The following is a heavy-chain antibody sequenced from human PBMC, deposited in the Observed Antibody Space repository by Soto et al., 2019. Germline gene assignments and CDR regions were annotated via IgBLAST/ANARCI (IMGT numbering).Heavy chain of an antibody. D-gene: IGHD2-2*01. J-gene: IGHJ6*02. Sequence: QVQLVQSGAEVKKPGSSVKVSCKASGGTFSSYAISWVRQAPGQGLEWMGGIIPIFGTANNAQKFQGRATITADESTITAYMELSSLRTEDTAVYYSARATDIVVVPAAPSFYYYYGMDVWGQGTTVTVSS. CDR1: GGTFSSYA. CDR2: IIPIFGTA. V-gene: IGHV1-69*01. CDR3: ARATDIVVVPAAPSFYYYYGMDV.